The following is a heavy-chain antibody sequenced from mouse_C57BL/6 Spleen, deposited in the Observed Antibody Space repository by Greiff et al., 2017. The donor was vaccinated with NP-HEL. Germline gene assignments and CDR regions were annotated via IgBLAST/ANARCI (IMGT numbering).Heavy chain of an antibody. CDR2: IWSCGSS. Sequence: VQLQQSGPGLVQPSKSLSITCTVSGFSLTSYGVHWVRQSPGKGLEWLGVIWSCGSSDYNAAFISRLSISKDNSKSQVFFKMNSLQADDTDIYYCARILAGELLFDGWGKGTTLTVAS. CDR3: ARILAGELLFDG. J-gene: IGHJ2*01. CDR1: GFSLTSYG. D-gene: IGHD1-1*01. V-gene: IGHV2-2*01.